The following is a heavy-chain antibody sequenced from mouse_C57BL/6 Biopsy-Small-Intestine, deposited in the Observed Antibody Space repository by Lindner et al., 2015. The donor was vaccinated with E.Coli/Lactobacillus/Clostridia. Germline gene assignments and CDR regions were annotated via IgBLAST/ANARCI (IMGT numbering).Heavy chain of an antibody. CDR1: GFTFSDYG. CDR3: ARDYYGSSYDY. J-gene: IGHJ3*01. CDR2: ISSGSSTI. Sequence: VQLQESGGGLVKPGGSLKLSCAASGFTFSDYGMHWVRQAPEKGLEWVAYISSGSSTIYYADTVKGRFTISRDNAKNTLFLQMTSLRSEDTAMYYCARDYYGSSYDYWGQGTLVTVSA. D-gene: IGHD1-1*01. V-gene: IGHV5-17*01.